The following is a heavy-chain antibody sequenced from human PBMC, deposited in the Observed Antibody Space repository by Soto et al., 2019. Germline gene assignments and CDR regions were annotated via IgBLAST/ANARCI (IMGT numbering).Heavy chain of an antibody. J-gene: IGHJ4*02. CDR3: VRVRGGGTYHFDY. Sequence: ESGGDLVPPGGSLRLSCAASGFTFSDHYMDWVRQAPGKGLEWVGRTRNKARSYTTEYAASVNGRFTISRDDSKNSLYLQMNSLKTDDTAVYYCVRVRGGGTYHFDYWGQGTLVTVSS. V-gene: IGHV3-72*01. CDR2: TRNKARSYTT. CDR1: GFTFSDHY. D-gene: IGHD3-10*01.